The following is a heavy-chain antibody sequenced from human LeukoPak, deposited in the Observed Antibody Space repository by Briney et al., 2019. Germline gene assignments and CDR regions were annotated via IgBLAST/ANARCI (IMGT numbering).Heavy chain of an antibody. D-gene: IGHD2-2*01. J-gene: IGHJ4*02. Sequence: GGSLRLSCAASGFTFSSYSMNWVRQAPGKGLEWVSSISSSSSYIYYADSVKGRFTISRDNAKNSLYLQMNSLRAEDTAVYYCARMAWRSRPFDYWGQGTLVTVSS. CDR2: ISSSSSYI. V-gene: IGHV3-21*01. CDR1: GFTFSSYS. CDR3: ARMAWRSRPFDY.